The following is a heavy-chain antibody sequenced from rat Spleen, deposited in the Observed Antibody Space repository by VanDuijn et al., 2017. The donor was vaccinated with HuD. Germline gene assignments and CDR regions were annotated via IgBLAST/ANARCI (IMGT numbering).Heavy chain of an antibody. D-gene: IGHD1-3*01. V-gene: IGHV5-25*01. CDR3: ARHGYGSYGWFAY. CDR1: RFTFSDYD. Sequence: EVQLVESGGGLVQPGRSLKLSCAASRFTFSDYDMAWVRQAPTKGLEWVASISPSGGRTYYRDSVKGRFTVSRDNAKSTLYLQMDSLRSEDTATYYCARHGYGSYGWFAYWGQGTLVTVSS. J-gene: IGHJ3*01. CDR2: ISPSGGRT.